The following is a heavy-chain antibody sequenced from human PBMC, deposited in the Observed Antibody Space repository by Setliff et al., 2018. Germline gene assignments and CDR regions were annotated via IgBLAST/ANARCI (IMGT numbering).Heavy chain of an antibody. CDR3: ARNRVALYDAFDI. D-gene: IGHD5-12*01. V-gene: IGHV5-51*01. CDR2: IYPGDSDT. J-gene: IGHJ3*02. CDR1: GYSFTSYW. Sequence: PGESLKISCKGSGYSFTSYWIAWVRQMPGKGLEWMGIIYPGDSDTRYSPSFQGQVTISADKSISTAYLQWSSLKASDTAMYYCARNRVALYDAFDIWGQGTMVTVSS.